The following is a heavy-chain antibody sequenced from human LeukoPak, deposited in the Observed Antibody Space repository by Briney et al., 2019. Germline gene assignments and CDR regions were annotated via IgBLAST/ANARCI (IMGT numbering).Heavy chain of an antibody. V-gene: IGHV3-23*01. CDR2: ISGSDGST. CDR3: AKPRGEEWLVGLYDAFDI. J-gene: IGHJ3*02. D-gene: IGHD6-19*01. CDR1: GFTFSSYS. Sequence: GGSLRLSCAASGFTFSSYSMNWVRQAPGKGLEWVSVISGSDGSTYYADSVKGRFTISRDNSKNTLYLQMNSLRAEDTAVFYCAKPRGEEWLVGLYDAFDIWGQGTMVTVSS.